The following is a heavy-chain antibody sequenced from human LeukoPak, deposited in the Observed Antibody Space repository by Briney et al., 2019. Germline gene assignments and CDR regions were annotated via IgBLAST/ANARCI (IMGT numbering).Heavy chain of an antibody. CDR3: AKGWRLLPPTWYYYRDV. J-gene: IGHJ6*03. V-gene: IGHV3-33*06. CDR2: IWYDGSNK. CDR1: RFTLSSYG. Sequence: VGCLRLSCAASRFTLSSYGMHWVRQAPGKGLGWGAVIWYDGSNKYYADTVKGRFTISRDNSKNTLYLQMNSLRAEDTAVYYCAKGWRLLPPTWYYYRDVGGKGTTVTVSS. D-gene: IGHD2-21*01.